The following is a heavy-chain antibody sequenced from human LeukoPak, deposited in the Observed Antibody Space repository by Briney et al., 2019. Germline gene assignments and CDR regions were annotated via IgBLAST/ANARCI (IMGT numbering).Heavy chain of an antibody. V-gene: IGHV4-59*01. Sequence: SETLSLTCTVSGGSISSYYWTWIRQPPGKGLGWVGYIYYSGSTNYNPSLKSRVTISVDTSKNQFSLKLSSVPAADTAVYYCARDQSDYDTLTGYENWFDPWGQGTLVTVSS. CDR3: ARDQSDYDTLTGYENWFDP. CDR2: IYYSGST. CDR1: GGSISSYY. D-gene: IGHD3-9*01. J-gene: IGHJ5*02.